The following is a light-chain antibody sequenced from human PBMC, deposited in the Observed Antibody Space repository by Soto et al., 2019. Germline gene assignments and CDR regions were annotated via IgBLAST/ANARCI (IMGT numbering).Light chain of an antibody. CDR1: QSVSSRF. Sequence: EIVLTQSPGTLSLSPGERATLSCRASQSVSSRFLAWYQQKPGQAPRLLIYLASNTATGIPDRFSGSGSGTDFTLTISSLQSEDFAVYDCQQYHSWPPRTFGQGTKVDIK. CDR3: QQYHSWPPRT. CDR2: LAS. V-gene: IGKV3-20*01. J-gene: IGKJ1*01.